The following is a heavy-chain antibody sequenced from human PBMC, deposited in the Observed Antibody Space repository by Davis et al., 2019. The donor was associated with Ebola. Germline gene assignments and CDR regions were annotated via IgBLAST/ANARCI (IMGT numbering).Heavy chain of an antibody. Sequence: GESLKISCAASGFTFSSFWTSWVCQAPGKGLEWVASIKQDGSEKYYVDSVKGRCTISRDNAKNSLYLQMNNLRAEGTAMYYCTKPPGRDGMDVWGQGTTVTVSS. D-gene: IGHD1-26*01. J-gene: IGHJ6*02. CDR1: GFTFSSFW. V-gene: IGHV3-7*01. CDR2: IKQDGSEK. CDR3: TKPPGRDGMDV.